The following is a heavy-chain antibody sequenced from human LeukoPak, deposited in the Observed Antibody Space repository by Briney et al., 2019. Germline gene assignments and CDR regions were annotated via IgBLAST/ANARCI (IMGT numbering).Heavy chain of an antibody. CDR1: GFTFSSSA. D-gene: IGHD4-17*01. V-gene: IGHV3-74*01. J-gene: IGHJ5*02. CDR2: INSDGSST. Sequence: GGSLRLSCAASGFTFSSSAMSWVRQAPGKGLVWVSRINSDGSSTSYADSVKGRFTISRDNAKNTLYLQMNSLRAEDTAVYYCAREVTTGLSSWFDPWGQGTLVTVSS. CDR3: AREVTTGLSSWFDP.